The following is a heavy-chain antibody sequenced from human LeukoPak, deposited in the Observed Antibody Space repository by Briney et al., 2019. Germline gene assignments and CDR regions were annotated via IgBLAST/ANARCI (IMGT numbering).Heavy chain of an antibody. D-gene: IGHD3-10*01. CDR1: GYTFTSYA. J-gene: IGHJ4*02. CDR2: INAGNGNT. Sequence: ASVKVSCKASGYTFTSYAMHWVRQAPGQRLEWMGWINAGNGNTKYSQEFQGRVTITRDTSASTAYMELSSLRSEDMAVYYCAREGSYYGSGSRGYYFDYWGQGILVTVSS. V-gene: IGHV1-3*03. CDR3: AREGSYYGSGSRGYYFDY.